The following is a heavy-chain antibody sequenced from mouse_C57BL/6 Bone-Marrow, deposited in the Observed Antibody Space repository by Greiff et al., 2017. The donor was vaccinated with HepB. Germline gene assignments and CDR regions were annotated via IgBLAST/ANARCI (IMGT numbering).Heavy chain of an antibody. Sequence: VQLQQSGAELARPGASVKLSCKASGYTFTSYGISWVKQRTGQGLEWIGEIYPRSGNTYYNEKFKGKAALTADKSSSTAYMELRSLTSEDSAVYFCARGDYEAMDYWGQGTSVTVSS. V-gene: IGHV1-81*01. J-gene: IGHJ4*01. CDR1: GYTFTSYG. CDR2: IYPRSGNT. CDR3: ARGDYEAMDY.